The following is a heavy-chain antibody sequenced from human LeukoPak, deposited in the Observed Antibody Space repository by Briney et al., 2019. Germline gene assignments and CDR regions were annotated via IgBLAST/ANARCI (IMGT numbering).Heavy chain of an antibody. D-gene: IGHD2-2*01. CDR3: ARARSIVVVPAASGISMDV. V-gene: IGHV1-69*04. Sequence: SVKVSCKASGGTFSSYAISWVRQAPGQGLEWMGRIILILGIANYAQKFRGRVTITADKSTSTAYMELSSLRSEDTAVHYCARARSIVVVPAASGISMDVWGQGTTVTVSS. CDR2: IILILGIA. CDR1: GGTFSSYA. J-gene: IGHJ6*02.